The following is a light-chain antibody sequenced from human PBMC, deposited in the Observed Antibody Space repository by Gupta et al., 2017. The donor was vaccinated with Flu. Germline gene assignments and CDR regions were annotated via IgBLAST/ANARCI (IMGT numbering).Light chain of an antibody. V-gene: IGKV3-20*01. Sequence: DIVLSQSPGTLSLSPGERATLSCRASESVSSSYLAWYQQRPGQAPRLLIYATSNRATGIPDRFSGSGSGTDFTLTISRLEPEDFAVYYCQQYGTSRLFSFGPGTKVDIQ. CDR3: QQYGTSRLFS. J-gene: IGKJ3*01. CDR1: ESVSSSY. CDR2: ATS.